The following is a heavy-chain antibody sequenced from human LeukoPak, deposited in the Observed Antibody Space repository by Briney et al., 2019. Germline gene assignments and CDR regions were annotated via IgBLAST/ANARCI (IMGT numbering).Heavy chain of an antibody. V-gene: IGHV3-49*04. D-gene: IGHD1-26*01. J-gene: IGHJ6*02. Sequence: GGSLRLSCTAPGFTFGDYAMSWVRQAPGKGREWVGFIRSKAYGGTTEYAASVKGRFTISRDDSKSIAYLQMNSLKTEDTAVYYCTRDQGVGATRRYYGMDVWGQGTTVTVSS. CDR2: IRSKAYGGTT. CDR3: TRDQGVGATRRYYGMDV. CDR1: GFTFGDYA.